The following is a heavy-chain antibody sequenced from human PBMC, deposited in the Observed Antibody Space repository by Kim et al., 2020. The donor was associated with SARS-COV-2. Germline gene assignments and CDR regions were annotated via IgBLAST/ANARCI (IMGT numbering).Heavy chain of an antibody. J-gene: IGHJ2*01. Sequence: SETLSLTCIVSGGSMDNYYWSWIRQSPGTGLEWIGHVYSSGSTKYNPALRSRVTISVDVSKKQFSLKLTSVTAADTAMYYCARNGAVLGFTFGYIYFEL. V-gene: IGHV4-59*13. CDR1: GGSMDNYY. D-gene: IGHD5-12*01. CDR2: VYSSGST. CDR3: ARNGAVLGFTFGYIYFEL.